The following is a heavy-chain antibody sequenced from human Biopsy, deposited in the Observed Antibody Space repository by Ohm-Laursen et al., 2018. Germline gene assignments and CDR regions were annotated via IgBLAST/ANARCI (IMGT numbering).Heavy chain of an antibody. V-gene: IGHV4-59*01. Sequence: ETLSLTCTVSGGSISSDYWSWIRQTPGKGLEWIGYIYYSGSTNYDPSLKSRVTISVDTSKNQFSLRLNSVTAADTAVYYCARATNSTGWPYYYFYGMDVWGQGTTVTVSS. CDR2: IYYSGST. D-gene: IGHD2/OR15-2a*01. J-gene: IGHJ6*02. CDR1: GGSISSDY. CDR3: ARATNSTGWPYYYFYGMDV.